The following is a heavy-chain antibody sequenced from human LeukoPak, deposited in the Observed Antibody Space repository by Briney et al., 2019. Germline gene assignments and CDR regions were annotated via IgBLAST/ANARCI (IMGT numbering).Heavy chain of an antibody. CDR3: ARVPVVPAAGYYYYGMDV. CDR1: GGSFSSYA. V-gene: IGHV1-69*10. CDR2: IIPILGIA. D-gene: IGHD2-2*01. Sequence: SVKLSCKASGGSFSSYAISWVRQAPGQGLEWMGGIIPILGIANYAQKFQGRVTITADKSTSTAYMELSSLRSEDTAVYYCARVPVVPAAGYYYYGMDVWGQGTTVTVSS. J-gene: IGHJ6*02.